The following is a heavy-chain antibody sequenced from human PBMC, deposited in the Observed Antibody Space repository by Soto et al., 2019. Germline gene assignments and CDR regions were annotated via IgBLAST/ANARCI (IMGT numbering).Heavy chain of an antibody. V-gene: IGHV5-51*01. CDR1: GYTFSTYW. CDR3: ARKFAPEFFDS. J-gene: IGHJ4*02. Sequence: GESLKISCKGSGYTFSTYWIAWVRQMPGKGLEWMEIIYPGDSDTKYSPAFQGQVTISADKSINTAYLQWTSLEASDTAMYYCARKFAPEFFDSWGQGTLVTVSS. CDR2: IYPGDSDT. D-gene: IGHD3-10*01.